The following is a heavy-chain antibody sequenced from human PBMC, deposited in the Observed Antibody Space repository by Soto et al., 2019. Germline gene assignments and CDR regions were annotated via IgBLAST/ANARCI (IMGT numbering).Heavy chain of an antibody. D-gene: IGHD2-2*01. CDR3: ARGIVVVPAAISENYYYGMDV. CDR1: GGTVSSYA. V-gene: IGHV1-69*05. CDR2: IIPIFGTA. Sequence: SVKVSCKASGGTVSSYAISWVRQAPGQGLEWMGGIIPIFGTANYAKKFQGWVTMTRDTSISTAYMELSRLRSDDTAVYYCARGIVVVPAAISENYYYGMDVWGQGTTVTVSS. J-gene: IGHJ6*02.